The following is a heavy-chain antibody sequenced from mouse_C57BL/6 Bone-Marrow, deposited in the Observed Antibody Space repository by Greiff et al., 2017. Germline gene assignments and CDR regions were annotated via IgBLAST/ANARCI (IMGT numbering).Heavy chain of an antibody. J-gene: IGHJ2*01. CDR3: ARAGNSNYDFDY. CDR2: ISDGGSYT. Sequence: EVKVVESGGGLVKPGGSLKLSCAASGFTFSSYAMSWVRQTPEKRLEWVATISDGGSYTYYPDNVKGRFTISRDNAKNNLYLQMSHLKSEDTAMYYCARAGNSNYDFDYWGQGTTLTVSS. CDR1: GFTFSSYA. D-gene: IGHD2-5*01. V-gene: IGHV5-4*03.